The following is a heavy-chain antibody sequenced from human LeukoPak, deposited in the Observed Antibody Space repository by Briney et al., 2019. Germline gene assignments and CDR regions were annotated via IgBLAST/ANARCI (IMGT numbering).Heavy chain of an antibody. J-gene: IGHJ6*02. CDR2: IDPSDSYT. CDR1: GFSFNSHL. CDR3: VGHYIVGLMDV. D-gene: IGHD2-15*01. V-gene: IGHV5-10-1*01. Sequence: GESLRISRKGFGFSFNSHLYRRGRQMPGKGLEWMGRIDPSDSYTNYSPSFQGHVTISADKSISTAYLQWSSVKASDPAMYYCVGHYIVGLMDVWGQGTTVTVSS.